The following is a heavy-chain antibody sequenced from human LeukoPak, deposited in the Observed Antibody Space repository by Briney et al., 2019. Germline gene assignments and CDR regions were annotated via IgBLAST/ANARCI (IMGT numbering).Heavy chain of an antibody. CDR2: ISGSGGST. CDR1: VFTFSSYA. D-gene: IGHD3-10*01. J-gene: IGHJ4*02. CDR3: ATPILGGYYGSWSDY. V-gene: IGHV3-23*01. Sequence: GGSLRLSCAASVFTFSSYAMRWVRQAPGKGLEGVSAISGSGGSTYYADSVKGRFTISRDNSKNTLYLQMNSLRAEDTAVYYCATPILGGYYGSWSDYWGQGTLVTVSS.